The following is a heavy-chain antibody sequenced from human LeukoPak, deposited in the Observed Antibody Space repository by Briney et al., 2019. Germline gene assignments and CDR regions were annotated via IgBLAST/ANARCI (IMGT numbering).Heavy chain of an antibody. Sequence: GGALRLSCAAPGFTFSSYYMHWGRDVPGEGLGWVSRINGDESSTTYADSVKGRFTISRDNAKNTLYLQMNTLRAEDTAVYYCARVRDCGGGSCFSYLDYWGQGTLVTVSS. J-gene: IGHJ4*02. V-gene: IGHV3-74*01. D-gene: IGHD2-15*01. CDR1: GFTFSSYY. CDR3: ARVRDCGGGSCFSYLDY. CDR2: INGDESST.